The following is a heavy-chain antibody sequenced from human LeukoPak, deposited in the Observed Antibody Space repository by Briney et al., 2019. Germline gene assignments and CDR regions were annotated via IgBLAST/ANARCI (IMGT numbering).Heavy chain of an antibody. CDR3: ATDLATVTYYYYYGMDV. CDR1: GYTLTELS. D-gene: IGHD4-17*01. Sequence: ASVKVSCKVSGYTLTELSMHWVRQAPGKGLEWMGGFDPEDGETIYAQKFQGRVTMTEDTSTDTAYMELSSLRPEDTAVYYCATDLATVTYYYYYGMDVWGQGTTVTVSS. V-gene: IGHV1-24*01. CDR2: FDPEDGET. J-gene: IGHJ6*02.